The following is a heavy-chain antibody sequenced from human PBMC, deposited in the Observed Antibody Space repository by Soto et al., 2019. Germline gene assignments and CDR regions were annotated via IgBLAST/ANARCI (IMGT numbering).Heavy chain of an antibody. J-gene: IGHJ4*02. CDR2: INPIFGAA. V-gene: IGHV1-69*06. CDR3: ARERRHFDY. CDR1: GGSFSSYA. Sequence: GASVKVSCKASGGSFSSYAISWVRQAPGQGLEWMGAINPIFGAARYAQKFQSRVTITADRITSTAYMELTGXSSDYTAVYLCARERRHFDYWAQGTLVTVSS.